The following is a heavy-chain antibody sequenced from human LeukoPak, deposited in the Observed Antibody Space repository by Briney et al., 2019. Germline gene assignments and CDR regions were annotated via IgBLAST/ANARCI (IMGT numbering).Heavy chain of an antibody. CDR3: ARAHYYDSSGYRCYFDY. Sequence: SVKVSCKASGGTFSSYAISWVRQAPGQGLEWMGGIIPIFGTANYAQKFQGRVTITADESTSTAYMELSSLRSEDTAVYYCARAHYYDSSGYRCYFDYWGQGTLVTVSS. CDR2: IIPIFGTA. V-gene: IGHV1-69*13. CDR1: GGTFSSYA. J-gene: IGHJ4*02. D-gene: IGHD3-22*01.